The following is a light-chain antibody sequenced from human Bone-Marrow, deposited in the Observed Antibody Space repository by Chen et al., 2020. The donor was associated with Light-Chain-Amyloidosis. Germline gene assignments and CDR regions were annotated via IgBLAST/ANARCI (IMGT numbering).Light chain of an antibody. CDR3: AAWDDSLTGPV. CDR2: VSD. J-gene: IGLJ3*02. Sequence: QSILIQPPSASGPAGQWVTMSCSGTSSNIDKNHVYWYQQFPGMAPKLLIYVSDQRSSGVPDRFSASKSGISASLAINGLRSEEEADYYCAAWDDSLTGPVFGGGTKLTVL. V-gene: IGLV1-47*01. CDR1: SSNIDKNH.